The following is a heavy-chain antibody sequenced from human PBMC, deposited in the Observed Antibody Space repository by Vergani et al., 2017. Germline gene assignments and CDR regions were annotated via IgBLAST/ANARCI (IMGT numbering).Heavy chain of an antibody. CDR1: GFTFSSYG. CDR2: IRYDGSNK. Sequence: QVQLVESGGGVVQPGGSLRLSCAASGFTFSSYGMHWVRQAPGKGLEWVAFIRYDGSNKYYADSVKGRFTISRDNSKNTLYLQMNSLRAEYTAVYYCAKRSGYYLNWFDPWGQGTLVTVSS. D-gene: IGHD3-22*01. J-gene: IGHJ5*02. V-gene: IGHV3-30*02. CDR3: AKRSGYYLNWFDP.